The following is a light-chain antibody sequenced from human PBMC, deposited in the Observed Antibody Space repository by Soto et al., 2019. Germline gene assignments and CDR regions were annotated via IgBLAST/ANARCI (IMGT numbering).Light chain of an antibody. V-gene: IGLV6-57*01. CDR1: SGSIASNY. CDR2: EDN. Sequence: NFMLPQPHSVSESPGKTVTISCTRSSGSIASNYVQWYQQRPGSSPTTVIYEDNQRSSGVPDRFSGSIDSSSNSASLTISGLKTEDEADYNCQSYDSSNPWVFGGGTKLTVL. CDR3: QSYDSSNPWV. J-gene: IGLJ3*02.